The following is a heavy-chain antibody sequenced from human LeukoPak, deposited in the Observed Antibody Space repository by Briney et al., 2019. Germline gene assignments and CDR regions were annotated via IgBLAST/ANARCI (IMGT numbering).Heavy chain of an antibody. J-gene: IGHJ6*02. CDR1: GFTFSSYD. Sequence: GGSLRLSCATSGFTFSSYDMHWVRQATGKGLEWVSAVATAGDTYYSGSVKGRFTISRENAKNSLYLQMNSLRAEDTAVYYCARGRSALWFGGQGTTVTVSS. CDR2: VATAGDT. D-gene: IGHD3-10*01. V-gene: IGHV3-13*01. CDR3: ARGRSALWF.